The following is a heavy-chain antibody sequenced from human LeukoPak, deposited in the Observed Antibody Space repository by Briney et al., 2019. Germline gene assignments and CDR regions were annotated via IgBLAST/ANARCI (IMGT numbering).Heavy chain of an antibody. D-gene: IGHD3-22*01. V-gene: IGHV1-46*01. CDR2: INPSGGAT. CDR1: GYTFTSYY. J-gene: IGHJ4*02. CDR3: ARDLGITMIVNYFDY. Sequence: ASVKVSCKASGYTFTSYYMHWVRQAPGQGLEWMGIINPSGGATKYVQKFQGRVTMTRDTSTSTLYMELSSLRSEDTAVYYCARDLGITMIVNYFDYWGQGTLVTVSS.